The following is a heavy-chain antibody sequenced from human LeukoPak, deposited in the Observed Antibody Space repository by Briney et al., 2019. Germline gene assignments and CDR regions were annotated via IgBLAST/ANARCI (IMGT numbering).Heavy chain of an antibody. D-gene: IGHD3-10*01. V-gene: IGHV1-24*01. CDR2: YDPEDDER. J-gene: IGHJ4*02. CDR1: GHTLRDLS. Sequence: ASVKVSCKAFGHTLRDLSIHWVRQAPGKGLEWMGGYDPEDDERIYSEKFRGRVTLTEDTSTDTAYMELTSLRSDDTAAYYCSTETAGNYWGQGTLVTVSS. CDR3: STETAGNY.